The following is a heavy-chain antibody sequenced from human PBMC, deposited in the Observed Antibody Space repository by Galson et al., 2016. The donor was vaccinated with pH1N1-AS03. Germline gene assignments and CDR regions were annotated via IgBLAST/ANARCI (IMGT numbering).Heavy chain of an antibody. J-gene: IGHJ4*02. V-gene: IGHV3-11*06. Sequence: SLRLSCAASGFTFGDYFMTWIRQAPGKGLEWVSYINRDSRLRNHADSVKGRFTISRDNARNSLYLQMNTLRVEDTALYYCARVGHFGWDIDHWDQGTLVTVPS. CDR2: INRDSRLR. CDR3: ARVGHFGWDIDH. D-gene: IGHD3-9*01. CDR1: GFTFGDYF.